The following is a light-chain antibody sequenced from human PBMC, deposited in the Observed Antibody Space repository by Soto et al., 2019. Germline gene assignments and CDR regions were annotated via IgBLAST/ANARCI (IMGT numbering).Light chain of an antibody. V-gene: IGLV3-21*02. CDR3: QVWDSSSDHYV. J-gene: IGLJ1*01. Sequence: SYELTQAPSVSVAPGQTARIGCGGDNIGSKSVHWYQQRPGQAPVLVVYADSDRPSGIPERFSGSNPGNTATLTISRVEAGDEADYYCQVWDSSSDHYVFGTGTKLTVL. CDR1: NIGSKS. CDR2: ADS.